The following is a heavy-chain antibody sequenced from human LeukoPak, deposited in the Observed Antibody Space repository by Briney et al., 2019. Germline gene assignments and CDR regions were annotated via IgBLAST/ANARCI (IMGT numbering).Heavy chain of an antibody. D-gene: IGHD3/OR15-3a*01. CDR1: GGSISSSSYY. CDR3: ARDSRAPPVDLVD. V-gene: IGHV4-61*02. Sequence: SETLSLTCTVSGGSISSSSYYWSWIRQPAGKGLEWIGRIYTSGSTNYNPSLKSRVTMSVDTSKNQFSLKLSSVTAADTAVYYCARDSRAPPVDLVDWGQGTLVTVSS. CDR2: IYTSGST. J-gene: IGHJ4*02.